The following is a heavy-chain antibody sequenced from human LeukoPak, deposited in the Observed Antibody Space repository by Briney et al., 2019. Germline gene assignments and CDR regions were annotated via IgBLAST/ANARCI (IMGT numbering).Heavy chain of an antibody. D-gene: IGHD5-12*01. Sequence: SVKVSCKASGGTFSSYAISWVRQAPGQGLGWMGGIIPIFGTANYAQKFQGRVTINTDESTSTAYMELSSLRSEDTAVYYCARVGGNGGYDYVDYYYYYMDVWGKGTTVTVSS. CDR1: GGTFSSYA. J-gene: IGHJ6*03. CDR2: IIPIFGTA. CDR3: ARVGGNGGYDYVDYYYYYMDV. V-gene: IGHV1-69*05.